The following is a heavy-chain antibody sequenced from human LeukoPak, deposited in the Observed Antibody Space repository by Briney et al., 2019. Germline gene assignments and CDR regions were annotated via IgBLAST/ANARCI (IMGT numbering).Heavy chain of an antibody. D-gene: IGHD3-22*01. CDR2: IYYSGST. J-gene: IGHJ4*02. CDR1: GGSISSSSYY. CDR3: ARGPKWLLDY. Sequence: PSETLSLTCTVSGGSISSSSYYWGWIRQPPGTGLEWIGSIYYSGSTYYNPSLKSRVTISVDTSKNQFSLKLSSVTAADTAVYYCARGPKWLLDYWGQGTLVTVSS. V-gene: IGHV4-39*01.